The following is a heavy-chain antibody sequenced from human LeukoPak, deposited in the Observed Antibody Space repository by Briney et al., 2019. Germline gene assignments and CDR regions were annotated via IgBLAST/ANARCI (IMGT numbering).Heavy chain of an antibody. CDR2: IYSGGST. CDR3: AREVYGSGSFDP. CDR1: GFTVSSNY. J-gene: IGHJ5*02. D-gene: IGHD3-10*01. Sequence: GGSLRLSCAASGFTVSSNYMSWVRQAPGKGLEWVSVIYSGGSTYYADSVKGRFTISRDNAKNSLYLQMNSLRAEDTAVYYCAREVYGSGSFDPWGQGTLVTVSS. V-gene: IGHV3-53*01.